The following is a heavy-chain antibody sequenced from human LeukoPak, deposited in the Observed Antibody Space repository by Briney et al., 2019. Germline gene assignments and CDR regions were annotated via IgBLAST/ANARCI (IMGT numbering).Heavy chain of an antibody. CDR3: ARVPDQGRFLEWLSYFDY. D-gene: IGHD3-3*01. V-gene: IGHV3-30-3*01. CDR1: GFTFSSYA. J-gene: IGHJ4*02. Sequence: GGSLRLSCAASGFTFSSYAMHWVRQAPGKGLEWVAVISYDGSNKYYADSVKGRFTISRDNSKNTLYLQMNSLRAEDTAVYYCARVPDQGRFLEWLSYFDYWGQGTLVTVSS. CDR2: ISYDGSNK.